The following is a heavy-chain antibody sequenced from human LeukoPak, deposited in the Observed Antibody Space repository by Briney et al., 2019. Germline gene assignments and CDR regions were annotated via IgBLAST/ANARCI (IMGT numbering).Heavy chain of an antibody. V-gene: IGHV1-24*01. CDR1: GYTLSKLS. D-gene: IGHD5-18*01. Sequence: ASVKVSCKVSGYTLSKLSMHWVRQAPGKGLEWMGAFAPGDGETIYAQRFQGRVTVTEDTSTDPANMELSSLRSEDTAVYYCATGIQLSPTASFYFDYWGQGTLVTVSS. CDR3: ATGIQLSPTASFYFDY. J-gene: IGHJ4*02. CDR2: FAPGDGET.